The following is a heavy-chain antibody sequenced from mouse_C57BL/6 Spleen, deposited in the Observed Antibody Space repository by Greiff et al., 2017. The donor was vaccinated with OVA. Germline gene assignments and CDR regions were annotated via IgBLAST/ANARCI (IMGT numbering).Heavy chain of an antibody. J-gene: IGHJ2*01. D-gene: IGHD1-1*01. V-gene: IGHV10-1*01. CDR1: GFSFNTYA. CDR3: VREAVYYYDY. CDR2: IRSKSNNYAT. Sequence: EVMLVESGGGLVQPKGSLKLSCAASGFSFNTYAMNWVRQAPGKGLEWVARIRSKSNNYATYYADSVKDRFTISRDDSESMLYLQMNNLKTEDTAMYYCVREAVYYYDYWGQGTTLTVSS.